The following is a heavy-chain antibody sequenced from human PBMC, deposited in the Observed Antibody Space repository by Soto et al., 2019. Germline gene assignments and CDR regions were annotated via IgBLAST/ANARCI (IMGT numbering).Heavy chain of an antibody. D-gene: IGHD3-3*01. V-gene: IGHV3-30-3*01. J-gene: IGHJ4*02. Sequence: QVQLVESGGGVVQPGRSLRLSCAASGFTFSSYAMHWVRQAPGKGLEWVAVIAYDGSNKYYADSVKGRLTISGDNSKNTLYLQMKSLRAEDTAVYYCAIDSRMGAVLRCLEWIGEPRYYFDYWGQGTLVTVSS. CDR2: IAYDGSNK. CDR1: GFTFSSYA. CDR3: AIDSRMGAVLRCLEWIGEPRYYFDY.